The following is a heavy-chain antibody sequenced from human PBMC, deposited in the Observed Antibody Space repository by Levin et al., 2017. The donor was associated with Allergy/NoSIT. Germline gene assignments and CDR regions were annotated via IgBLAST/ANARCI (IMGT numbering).Heavy chain of an antibody. CDR2: IKQDGSER. Sequence: GASVKVSCAASGFTFSSYWMSWVRQAPGKGLEWVANIKQDGSERYYADSVKGRFTISRDNAKNSLSLQMNSLRAEDTAVYYCASSEYGNTWVSVYWGQGSLVTVSS. CDR3: ASSEYGNTWVSVY. J-gene: IGHJ4*02. V-gene: IGHV3-7*01. CDR1: GFTFSSYW. D-gene: IGHD5-24*01.